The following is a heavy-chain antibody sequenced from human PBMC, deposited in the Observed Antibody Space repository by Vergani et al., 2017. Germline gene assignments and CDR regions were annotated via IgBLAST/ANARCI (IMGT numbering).Heavy chain of an antibody. J-gene: IGHJ3*02. CDR3: ARDGGYCSSTSCYGAFDI. V-gene: IGHV3-30-3*01. CDR2: ISYDGSNK. D-gene: IGHD2-2*01. Sequence: QVQLVESGGGVVQPGRSLRLSCAASGFTFSSYAMHWVRQAPGKGLEWVAVISYDGSNKYYADSVKGRFTISRDNSKNTLYLQMNSLRAEDTAVYYCARDGGYCSSTSCYGAFDIWGQGTMVTVSS. CDR1: GFTFSSYA.